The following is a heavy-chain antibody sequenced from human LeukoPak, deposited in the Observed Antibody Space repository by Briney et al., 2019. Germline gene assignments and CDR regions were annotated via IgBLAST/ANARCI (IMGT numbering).Heavy chain of an antibody. CDR2: IIPIFGTA. CDR1: GGTFSSYA. J-gene: IGHJ5*02. V-gene: IGHV1-69*13. Sequence: GASVKVSCKASGGTFSSYAISWVRQAPGQGLEWMGGIIPIFGTANYAQKFQGRVTIAADESTSTAYMELSSLRSEDTAVYYCAREVSFEYSSSPENWFDPWGQGTLVTVSS. CDR3: AREVSFEYSSSPENWFDP. D-gene: IGHD6-6*01.